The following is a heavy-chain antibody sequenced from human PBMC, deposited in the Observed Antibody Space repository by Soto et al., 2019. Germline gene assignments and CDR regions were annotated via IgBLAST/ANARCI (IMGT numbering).Heavy chain of an antibody. Sequence: GGSLRLSCAASGFTFSNAWMSWVRQAPGKGLEWVGRIKSKTDGGTTDYAAPVKGRFTISRDDSKNTLYLQMNSLKTEDTAVYYCTTDYPNYGRPYYYMDVWGKGTTVTVSS. CDR2: IKSKTDGGTT. CDR3: TTDYPNYGRPYYYMDV. J-gene: IGHJ6*03. D-gene: IGHD1-7*01. V-gene: IGHV3-15*01. CDR1: GFTFSNAW.